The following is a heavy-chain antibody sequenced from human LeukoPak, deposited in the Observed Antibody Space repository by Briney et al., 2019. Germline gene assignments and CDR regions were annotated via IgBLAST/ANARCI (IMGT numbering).Heavy chain of an antibody. CDR2: ISGSGGST. CDR1: GFTFSSYA. Sequence: GGSLRLSXAASGFTFSSYAMSWVRQAPGKGLEWVSAISGSGGSTYYADSVKGRFTISRDNSKNTLYLQMNSLRAEDTAVYYCAKGASIVVVIYYFDYWGQGTLVTVSS. V-gene: IGHV3-23*01. CDR3: AKGASIVVVIYYFDY. D-gene: IGHD3-22*01. J-gene: IGHJ4*02.